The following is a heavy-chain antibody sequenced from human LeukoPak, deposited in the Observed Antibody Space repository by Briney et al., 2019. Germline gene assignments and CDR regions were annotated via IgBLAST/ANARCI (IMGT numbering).Heavy chain of an antibody. D-gene: IGHD3-10*01. CDR1: GFTFSSYW. CDR3: AKDCCMNYYGSGSYYFDY. J-gene: IGHJ4*02. CDR2: IKQDGSEK. V-gene: IGHV3-7*01. Sequence: PGGSLRLSCAASGFTFSSYWMSWVRQAPGKGLEWVANIKQDGSEKYYVDSVKGRFTISRDNAKNSLYLQMNSLRAEDTAVYYCAKDCCMNYYGSGSYYFDYWGQGTLVTVSS.